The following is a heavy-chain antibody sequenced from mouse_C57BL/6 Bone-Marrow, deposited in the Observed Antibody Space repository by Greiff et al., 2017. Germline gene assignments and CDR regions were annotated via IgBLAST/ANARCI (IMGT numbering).Heavy chain of an antibody. CDR1: GFTFSSYA. J-gene: IGHJ1*03. Sequence: VMLVESGGGLVKPGGSLKLSCAASGFTFSSYAMSWVRQTPEKRLEWVATISDGGSSTYYPDNVKGRFTISRDNAKNNLYLQISLLKSEDTATDYGASDPLWVLHHWYFDVWGTGTTGTVSS. CDR2: ISDGGSST. V-gene: IGHV5-4*03. CDR3: ASDPLWVLHHWYFDV. D-gene: IGHD2-14*01.